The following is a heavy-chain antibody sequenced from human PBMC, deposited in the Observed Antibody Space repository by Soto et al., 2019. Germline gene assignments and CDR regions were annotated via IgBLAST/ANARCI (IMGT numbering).Heavy chain of an antibody. D-gene: IGHD3-22*01. J-gene: IGHJ6*02. CDR2: IYPGDSDT. CDR1: AYSFTSYW. Sequence: GASLKISCKGSAYSFTSYWIGWVRQMPGKCLEWMGIIYPGDSDTRYSPSFQGQVTISADKSISTAYLQWSSLKASDTAMYYCARHGAPYYYDSSGYYRYYYGMDVWGQGTTVTVSS. V-gene: IGHV5-51*01. CDR3: ARHGAPYYYDSSGYYRYYYGMDV.